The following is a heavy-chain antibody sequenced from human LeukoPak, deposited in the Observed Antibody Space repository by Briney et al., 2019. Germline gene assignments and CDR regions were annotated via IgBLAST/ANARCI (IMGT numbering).Heavy chain of an antibody. Sequence: GGSLRLSCAASGFTFSSYGLSWVRQAPGMGLEWVSALTYSGGSTYYAASVKGRFTISRDNSKNTLYLQMNSLRAEDTAVYYCAKDLGGLYGSGSYYPLWGQGTLVTVSS. D-gene: IGHD3-10*01. V-gene: IGHV3-23*01. J-gene: IGHJ4*02. CDR1: GFTFSSYG. CDR2: LTYSGGST. CDR3: AKDLGGLYGSGSYYPL.